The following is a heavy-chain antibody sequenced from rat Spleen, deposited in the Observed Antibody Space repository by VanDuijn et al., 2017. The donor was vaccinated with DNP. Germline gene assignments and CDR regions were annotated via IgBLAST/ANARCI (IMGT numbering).Heavy chain of an antibody. CDR1: GFTFRDYD. J-gene: IGHJ4*01. CDR2: ISYDGLRT. CDR3: ARDDYGSYGAMNP. V-gene: IGHV5-7*01. Sequence: EVQLVESGGGLVQPGRSLKLSCAASGFTFRDYDMAWVRQAPSKGLEWVATISYDGLRTYYRDSVKGRFTISRNDAKSTLYLQMDSLRSEDTATYYCARDDYGSYGAMNPWGQGTSVTVSS. D-gene: IGHD1-8*01.